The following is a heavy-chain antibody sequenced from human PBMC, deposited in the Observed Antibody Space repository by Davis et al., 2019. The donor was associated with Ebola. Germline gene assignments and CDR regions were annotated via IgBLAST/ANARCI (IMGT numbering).Heavy chain of an antibody. V-gene: IGHV1-18*01. Sequence: ASVKVSCKASGYTFTSYGIHWMRQAPGQGLEWMGWIAAYNFKTHYAQKFQGRVTMTRDTSISTAYMELSSLTSEDTAVYYCARKNAMDVWGQGTTVTVSS. J-gene: IGHJ6*02. CDR2: IAAYNFKT. CDR3: ARKNAMDV. CDR1: GYTFTSYG.